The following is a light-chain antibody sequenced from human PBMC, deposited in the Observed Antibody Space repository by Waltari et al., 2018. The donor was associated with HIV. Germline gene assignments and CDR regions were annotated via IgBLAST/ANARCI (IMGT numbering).Light chain of an antibody. V-gene: IGLV7-46*01. CDR3: LLYYSGARV. CDR2: DTR. J-gene: IGLJ2*01. Sequence: QAVVTQEPSLTVSPGGTVPLTCASSTGTVTDGHYPYWFQQRPGQGPRTLIYDTRHRHTWTPARFSASLLGGKAALTLSGAQPDDEADYYCLLYYSGARVFGGGTKLTV. CDR1: TGTVTDGHY.